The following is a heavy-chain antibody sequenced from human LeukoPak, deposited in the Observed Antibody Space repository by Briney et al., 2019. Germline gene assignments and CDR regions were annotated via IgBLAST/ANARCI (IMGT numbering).Heavy chain of an antibody. Sequence: KTGGSLRLSCAASGFTFSSYSMNWVRQAPGKGLEWVSSISSSSSYIYYADSVKGRFTISRDNAKNSLYLQMNSLRAEDTAVYYCARDYAGGDCCFDYCGQGTLVTVSS. CDR2: ISSSSSYI. V-gene: IGHV3-21*01. J-gene: IGHJ4*02. CDR3: ARDYAGGDCCFDY. D-gene: IGHD2-21*01. CDR1: GFTFSSYS.